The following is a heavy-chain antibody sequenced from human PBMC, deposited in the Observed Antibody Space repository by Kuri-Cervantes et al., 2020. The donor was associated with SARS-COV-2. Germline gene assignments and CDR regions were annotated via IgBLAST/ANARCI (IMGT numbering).Heavy chain of an antibody. CDR3: ACVSPLVGVTSWNAFDL. D-gene: IGHD1-26*01. J-gene: IGHJ3*01. Sequence: SVKVSCKASGGTFSTNAINWVRHAPGQGLEWMVGVIPIFATANYSRKFQGRVTITADNSTSTAYVELSSLRSEDTAVYYCACVSPLVGVTSWNAFDLWGQGTMVTVSS. V-gene: IGHV1-69*06. CDR2: VIPIFATA. CDR1: GGTFSTNA.